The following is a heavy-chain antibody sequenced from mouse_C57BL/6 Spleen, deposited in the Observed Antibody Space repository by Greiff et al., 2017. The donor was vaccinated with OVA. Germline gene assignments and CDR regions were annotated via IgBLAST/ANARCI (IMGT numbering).Heavy chain of an antibody. Sequence: QVTLKVSGPGILQSSQTLSLTCSFSGFSLSTSGMGVSWIRQPSGKGLEWLAHIYWDDAKRYNPSLKSRLTISKDTSRNQVFLKITSVDTADTATYYCARSGIDYDYDEGDYYAMDYWGQGTSVTVSS. V-gene: IGHV8-12*01. CDR1: GFSLSTSGMG. J-gene: IGHJ4*01. D-gene: IGHD2-4*01. CDR3: ARSGIDYDYDEGDYYAMDY. CDR2: IYWDDAK.